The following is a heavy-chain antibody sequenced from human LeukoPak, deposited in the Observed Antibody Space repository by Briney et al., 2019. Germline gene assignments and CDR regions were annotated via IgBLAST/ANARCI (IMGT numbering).Heavy chain of an antibody. V-gene: IGHV3-23*01. J-gene: IGHJ4*02. Sequence: GGSLRLSRAASGFTFSSYAMSWVRQAPGKGLEWVSAISGSGGSTYYADSVKGRFTISRDNSKNTLYLQMNSLRAEDTAVYYCAKGRPWWFGELLGNYYFDYWGQGTLVTVSS. CDR2: ISGSGGST. D-gene: IGHD3-10*01. CDR1: GFTFSSYA. CDR3: AKGRPWWFGELLGNYYFDY.